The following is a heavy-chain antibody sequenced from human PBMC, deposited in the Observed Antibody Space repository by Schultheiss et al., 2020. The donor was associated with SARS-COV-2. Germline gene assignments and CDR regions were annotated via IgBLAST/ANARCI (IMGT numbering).Heavy chain of an antibody. J-gene: IGHJ3*02. D-gene: IGHD3-3*01. CDR2: ISAYNGNT. CDR3: ASALRFLEWPPNNNDAFDI. Sequence: ASVKVSCKASGYTFTSYGISWVRQAPGQGLEWMGWISAYNGNTNYAQKLQGRVTMTTDTSTSTAYMALRSLRSDDTAVYYCASALRFLEWPPNNNDAFDIWGQGTMVTVSS. CDR1: GYTFTSYG. V-gene: IGHV1-18*01.